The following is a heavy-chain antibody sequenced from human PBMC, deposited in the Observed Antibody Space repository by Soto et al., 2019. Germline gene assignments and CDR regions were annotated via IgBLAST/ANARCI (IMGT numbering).Heavy chain of an antibody. CDR1: GFTFSSYA. D-gene: IGHD1-26*01. J-gene: IGHJ4*02. V-gene: IGHV3-30-3*01. CDR3: ARDSGSYYPTYFDY. Sequence: GGSLRLSCAASGFTFSSYAMHWVRQAPGKGLEWVAVISYDGSNKYYADSVKGRFTISRDNSKNTLYLQMNSLRAEDTAVYYCARDSGSYYPTYFDYWGQGTLVTVSS. CDR2: ISYDGSNK.